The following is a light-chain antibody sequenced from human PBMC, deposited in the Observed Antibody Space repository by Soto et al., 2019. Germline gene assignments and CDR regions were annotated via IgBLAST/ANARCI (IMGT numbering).Light chain of an antibody. Sequence: QSVLTQPPSASGTPGQRVTISCSGRSSNIGSHTVNWYQQLPGSAPKLLIFDNNYRPSGVPDRFSGSKSGTSAYLAITGLQSEDEAHYYCQSYDSSLTDSRVFGGGTKVTVL. J-gene: IGLJ3*02. CDR2: DNN. CDR3: QSYDSSLTDSRV. CDR1: SSNIGSHT. V-gene: IGLV1-44*01.